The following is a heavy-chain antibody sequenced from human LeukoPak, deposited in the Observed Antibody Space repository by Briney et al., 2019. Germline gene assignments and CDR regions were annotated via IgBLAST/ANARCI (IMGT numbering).Heavy chain of an antibody. V-gene: IGHV3-23*01. J-gene: IGHJ4*02. CDR3: AREIGGSYRPFDY. D-gene: IGHD1-26*01. CDR1: GFTFSSYA. Sequence: GSLRLSCAASGFTFSSYAVSWVRQAPGKGLAWVSAISDSGGSTQYADSVKGRFTISRDNSKNTLYLQMNSLRAEDTAVYYCAREIGGSYRPFDYWGQGTLVTVSS. CDR2: ISDSGGST.